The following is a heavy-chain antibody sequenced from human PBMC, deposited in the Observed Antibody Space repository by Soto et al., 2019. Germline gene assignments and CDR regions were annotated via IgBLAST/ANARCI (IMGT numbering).Heavy chain of an antibody. Sequence: SETLSLTCAVYGGSFSGYYWSWIRQPPGKWLEWIGEINHSGSTNYNPSLKSRVTISVDTSKNQFSLKLSSVTAADTAVYYCARDTYYYGSGSYYGRARFIDYWGQGXLVTVYS. D-gene: IGHD3-10*01. J-gene: IGHJ4*02. CDR1: GGSFSGYY. V-gene: IGHV4-34*01. CDR2: INHSGST. CDR3: ARDTYYYGSGSYYGRARFIDY.